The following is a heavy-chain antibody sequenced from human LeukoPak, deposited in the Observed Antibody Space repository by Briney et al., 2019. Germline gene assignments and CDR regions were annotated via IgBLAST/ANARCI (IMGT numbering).Heavy chain of an antibody. CDR3: ARLGVAGDPSSAEYFQH. V-gene: IGHV1-18*01. D-gene: IGHD6-19*01. CDR2: ISLYNPKT. CDR1: GYTFTSYA. J-gene: IGHJ1*01. Sequence: ASVKVSCKASGYTFTSYAISWVRQAPGQGLDWMGWISLYNPKTNYAQKFQGRVTMTTDTSTSTAYMELRSLRSDDTAAYYCARLGVAGDPSSAEYFQHWGQGTLLTVSS.